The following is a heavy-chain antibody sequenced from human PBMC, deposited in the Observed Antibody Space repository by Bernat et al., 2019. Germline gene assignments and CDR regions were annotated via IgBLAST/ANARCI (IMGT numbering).Heavy chain of an antibody. D-gene: IGHD1-1*01. J-gene: IGHJ4*02. CDR2: IWYDGSNK. CDR1: GFTFSSYG. V-gene: IGHV3-33*01. CDR3: ARDPSAVQLEQPPPLDY. Sequence: QVQLVESGGGVVQPGRSLRLSCAASGFTFSSYGMHWVRQAPGKGLEWVVVIWYDGSNKYYADSGKGRFTISRENSKNTLYLQMNSLRAEDTAVYYCARDPSAVQLEQPPPLDYWGQGTLVTVSS.